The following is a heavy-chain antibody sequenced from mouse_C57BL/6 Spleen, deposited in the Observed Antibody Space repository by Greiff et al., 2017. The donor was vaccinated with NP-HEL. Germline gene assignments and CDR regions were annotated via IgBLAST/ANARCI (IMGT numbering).Heavy chain of an antibody. D-gene: IGHD2-4*01. V-gene: IGHV1-69*01. CDR1: GYTFTSYW. Sequence: QVQLKQPGAELVMPGASVKLSCKASGYTFTSYWMHWVKQRPGQGLEWIGEIDPSDSYTNYNQKFKGKSTLTVDKSSSTAYMQLSSLTSEDSAVYYCARWDYDWFAYWGQGTLVTVSA. CDR2: IDPSDSYT. J-gene: IGHJ3*01. CDR3: ARWDYDWFAY.